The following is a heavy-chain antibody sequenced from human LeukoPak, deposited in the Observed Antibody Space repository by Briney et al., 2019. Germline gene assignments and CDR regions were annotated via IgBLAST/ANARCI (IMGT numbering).Heavy chain of an antibody. J-gene: IGHJ3*02. D-gene: IGHD3-16*02. Sequence: GGSLRLSCAASGSTFSTDAMHWVRQAPGKGLEWVSVIYSGGSTYYADSVKGRFTISRDNSKNTLYLQMNSLRAEDTAVYYCARELSIWGQGTMVTVSS. CDR2: IYSGGST. CDR1: GSTFSTDA. CDR3: ARELSI. V-gene: IGHV3-66*01.